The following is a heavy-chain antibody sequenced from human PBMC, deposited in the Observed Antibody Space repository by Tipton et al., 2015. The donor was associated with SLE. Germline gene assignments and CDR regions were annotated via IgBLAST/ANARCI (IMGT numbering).Heavy chain of an antibody. Sequence: SLRLSCAASGFTFGSYAMSWVRQAPGKGLEWVSVIYSGGSRTYYADSVKGRFTISRENSKNTLYLQMHSLRAEDTAVYYCAKDGTDCGGDCYYDWHFDLRGRGTLVTVSS. CDR2: IYSGGSRT. D-gene: IGHD2-21*01. V-gene: IGHV3-23*03. J-gene: IGHJ2*01. CDR1: GFTFGSYA. CDR3: AKDGTDCGGDCYYDWHFDL.